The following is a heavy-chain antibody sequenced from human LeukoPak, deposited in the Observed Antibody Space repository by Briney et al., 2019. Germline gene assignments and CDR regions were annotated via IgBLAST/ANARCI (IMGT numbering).Heavy chain of an antibody. CDR3: ARFRYDLDNSRAPSNTWYKGWYLAL. Sequence: GASVKVSCKASGYTLTDYYMHWVRQAPGQGLEWMGRINPNSGGTNYAQKFQGRVTMTRDTSISTVYMELSRLRSDDTAVYYCARFRYDLDNSRAPSNTWYKGWYLALWGRGTLVTVAS. V-gene: IGHV1-2*06. J-gene: IGHJ2*01. D-gene: IGHD6-13*01. CDR1: GYTLTDYY. CDR2: INPNSGGT.